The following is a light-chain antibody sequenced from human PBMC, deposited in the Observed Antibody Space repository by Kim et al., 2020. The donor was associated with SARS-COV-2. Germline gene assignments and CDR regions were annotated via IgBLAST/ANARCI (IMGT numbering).Light chain of an antibody. V-gene: IGLV3-9*01. CDR1: KNGGTK. CDR3: QVWDSSSVV. Sequence: SGTRRRRGSIAVGGNKNGGTKGHGYKTKPGRAPVLVIYRDSNRPSAIPERFSGSNSGNTATLTISRAQAGDGADYYCQVWDSSSVVFGGGTQLTVL. J-gene: IGLJ2*01. CDR2: RDS.